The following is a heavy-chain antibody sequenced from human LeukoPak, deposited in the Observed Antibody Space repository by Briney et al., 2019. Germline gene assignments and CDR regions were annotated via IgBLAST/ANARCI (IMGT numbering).Heavy chain of an antibody. J-gene: IGHJ4*02. CDR1: GFSFRAYG. CDR2: ISSNDFYI. Sequence: GGSLRLSCAASGFSFRAYGMNWVRQAPGKGLEWVSTISSNDFYIYYADSVKGRFTISRDSAETSLYLQMNSLKLEDTAIYYCVRSGGYGPDHWGQGTLVTVSS. V-gene: IGHV3-21*01. D-gene: IGHD3-10*01. CDR3: VRSGGYGPDH.